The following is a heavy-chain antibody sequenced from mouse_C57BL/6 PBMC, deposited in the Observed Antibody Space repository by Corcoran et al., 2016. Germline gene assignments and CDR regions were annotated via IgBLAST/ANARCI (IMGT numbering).Heavy chain of an antibody. CDR3: ARSYYSNFLAY. Sequence: DVQLQESGPGLVKPSQSLSLTCSFTGYSITSGYYWNWIRQFPGNKLEWMGYISYDGSNNYNPSLKNRISITRDTSKNQFFLKLNSVTTEDTATYYCARSYYSNFLAYWGQGTLVTVSA. V-gene: IGHV3-6*01. CDR2: ISYDGSN. CDR1: GYSITSGYY. D-gene: IGHD2-5*01. J-gene: IGHJ3*01.